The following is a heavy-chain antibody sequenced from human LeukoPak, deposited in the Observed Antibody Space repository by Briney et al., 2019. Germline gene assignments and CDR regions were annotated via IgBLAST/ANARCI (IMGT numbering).Heavy chain of an antibody. D-gene: IGHD6-19*01. CDR3: AKGPHQWLVTRGFDY. CDR1: GFTFSSYA. Sequence: GGSLRLSCAASGFTFSSYAMSWVRQAPGKGLEWVSAISGSGGSTYYADSVKGRFTISRDNSKNTLYLQMNSLRTEDTAVYYCAKGPHQWLVTRGFDYWGQGTLVTVSS. J-gene: IGHJ4*02. CDR2: ISGSGGST. V-gene: IGHV3-23*01.